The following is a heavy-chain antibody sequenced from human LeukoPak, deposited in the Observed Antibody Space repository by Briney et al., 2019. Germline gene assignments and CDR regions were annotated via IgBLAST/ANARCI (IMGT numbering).Heavy chain of an antibody. CDR2: IQLDGGEK. V-gene: IGHV3-7*03. J-gene: IGHJ6*03. Sequence: GGSLRLSCAASGFTFSNFWMSWVRQAPGKGLEWVANIQLDGGEKYYVDSVKGRFTISRDNAKNSLYLQMNSLRAEDTAVYYCAYDSSNYYDSSGFYYDYRYMDVWGKGTTVTVSS. CDR1: GFTFSNFW. CDR3: AYDSSNYYDSSGFYYDYRYMDV. D-gene: IGHD3-22*01.